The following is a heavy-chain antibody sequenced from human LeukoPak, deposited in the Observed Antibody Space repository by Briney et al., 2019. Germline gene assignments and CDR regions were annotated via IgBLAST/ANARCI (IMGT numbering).Heavy chain of an antibody. CDR3: ARASGDIVETATMGSY. J-gene: IGHJ4*02. CDR1: GFTFSSYS. V-gene: IGHV3-21*01. Sequence: GGSLRLSCAASGFTFSSYSMNWVRQAPGKGLEWVSSISSSSSSIYYADSVKGRFTISRDNAKNSLYLQMNSLRAENTAVYYCARASGDIVETATMGSYWGQGTLVTVSS. CDR2: ISSSSSSI. D-gene: IGHD5-18*01.